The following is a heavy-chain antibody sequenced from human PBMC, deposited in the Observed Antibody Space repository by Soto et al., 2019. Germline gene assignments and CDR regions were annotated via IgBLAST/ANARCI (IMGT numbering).Heavy chain of an antibody. J-gene: IGHJ6*03. CDR2: IYYSGST. CDR1: GGSISSSSYY. Sequence: QVQLQESGPGLVKASETLSLTCTVSGGSISSSSYYWGWIRQPPGKGLEWIGSIYYSGSTYYNPSRKSRVTISVDTSKNQFSLKLSSVTAADTAVYYCARLPEYCTNGVCFSYYYYMDVWGKGTTVTVSS. CDR3: ARLPEYCTNGVCFSYYYYMDV. V-gene: IGHV4-39*01. D-gene: IGHD2-8*01.